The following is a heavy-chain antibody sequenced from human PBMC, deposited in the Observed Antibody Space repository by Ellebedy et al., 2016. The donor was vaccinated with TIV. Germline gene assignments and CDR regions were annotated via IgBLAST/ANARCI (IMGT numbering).Heavy chain of an antibody. CDR2: IGKGGDT. D-gene: IGHD7-27*01. Sequence: GGSLRLXXAASGFTFSSYSINWVRQAPGKGLDWVSGIGKGGDTYYADSVRGRFTISRDNSKNTLYMQMNSLRAEDTAVYYCVKGGWGSYSDYWGQGIVVTVFS. CDR1: GFTFSSYS. CDR3: VKGGWGSYSDY. V-gene: IGHV3-23*01. J-gene: IGHJ4*02.